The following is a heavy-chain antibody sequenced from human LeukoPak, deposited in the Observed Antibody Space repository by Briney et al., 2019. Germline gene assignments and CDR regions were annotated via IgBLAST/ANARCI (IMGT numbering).Heavy chain of an antibody. D-gene: IGHD1-1*01. V-gene: IGHV4-39*01. CDR1: GGSISSGSYY. CDR3: ASHHYNMDV. CDR2: IYYSGST. Sequence: SETLSLTCTVSGGSISSGSYYWGWIRQPPGKGLEWVGSIYYSGSTHYNPSLKSRVTISVDTSKNQFSLKLSSVTAADTAVYYCASHHYNMDVWGQGTTVTVSS. J-gene: IGHJ6*02.